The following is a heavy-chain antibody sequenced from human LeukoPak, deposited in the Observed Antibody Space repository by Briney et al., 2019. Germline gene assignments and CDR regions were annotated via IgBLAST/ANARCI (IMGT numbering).Heavy chain of an antibody. CDR1: GFTFSSNY. V-gene: IGHV3-53*01. CDR3: ARESSGSYFAF. J-gene: IGHJ4*02. CDR2: IYSGDST. D-gene: IGHD3-10*01. Sequence: GGSLRLSCAASGFTFSSNYMSWVRQAPGKGLEWVSVIYSGDSTYYADSVKGRFTISRDNPKNTLYLQMNGLRAEDTAVYYCARESSGSYFAFWGQGTLVIVSS.